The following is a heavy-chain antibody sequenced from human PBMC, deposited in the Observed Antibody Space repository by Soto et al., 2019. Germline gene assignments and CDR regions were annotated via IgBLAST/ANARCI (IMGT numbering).Heavy chain of an antibody. CDR1: GFTFSVFA. CDR3: AKDRGTGDYGVNAVDI. Sequence: EVQLLESGGGLVPPGGSLRLSCAASGFTFSVFAMSWVRQAPGKGLELVSTISGRGENTYYADSVKGRFTISRDNSKNTLNLQMNSLRGEDTAVYYCAKDRGTGDYGVNAVDIWGQGTMVTVAS. V-gene: IGHV3-23*01. D-gene: IGHD7-27*01. CDR2: ISGRGENT. J-gene: IGHJ3*02.